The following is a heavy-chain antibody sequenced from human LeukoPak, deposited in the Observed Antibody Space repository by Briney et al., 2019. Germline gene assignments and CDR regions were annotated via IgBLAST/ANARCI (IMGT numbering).Heavy chain of an antibody. CDR1: GFTFSDYY. J-gene: IGHJ4*02. V-gene: IGHV3-11*01. Sequence: GGSLRVSCAASGFTFSDYYMSWIRQAPGKGMEWVSYISSSGSTIYYADSVKGRFTISRDNAKNSLYLQMNSLRAEDTAVYYCARVEQQLVTDYWGQGTLVTVSS. D-gene: IGHD6-13*01. CDR2: ISSSGSTI. CDR3: ARVEQQLVTDY.